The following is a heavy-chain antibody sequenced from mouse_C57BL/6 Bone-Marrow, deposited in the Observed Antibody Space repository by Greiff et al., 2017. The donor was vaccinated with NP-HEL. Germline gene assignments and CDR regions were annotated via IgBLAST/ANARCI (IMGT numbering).Heavy chain of an antibody. CDR1: GYTFTSYG. J-gene: IGHJ3*01. Sequence: QVQLQQSGAELARPGASVKLSCKASGYTFTSYGISWVKQRTGQGLEWIGEIYPRSGNPYYNEKFKGKATLTADKSSSTAYMELRSLTSEDSAVYFCARSHYYGSSYVAYWGQGTLVTVSA. V-gene: IGHV1-81*01. D-gene: IGHD1-1*01. CDR3: ARSHYYGSSYVAY. CDR2: IYPRSGNP.